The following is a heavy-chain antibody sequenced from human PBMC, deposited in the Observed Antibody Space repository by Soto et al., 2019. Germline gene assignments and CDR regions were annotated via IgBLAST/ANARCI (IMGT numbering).Heavy chain of an antibody. CDR1: GFTFSSYE. D-gene: IGHD3-3*01. V-gene: IGHV3-48*03. J-gene: IGHJ6*02. CDR3: ARDMVSDFGVVPGPVGMDV. CDR2: ISSSGSTI. Sequence: QSGGSLRLSCAASGFTFSSYEMNWVRQAPGKGLEWVSCISSSGSTIYYADSVKGRFTISRDNAKNSLYLQMNSLRAEDTAVYYCARDMVSDFGVVPGPVGMDVWGQGTTVTVSS.